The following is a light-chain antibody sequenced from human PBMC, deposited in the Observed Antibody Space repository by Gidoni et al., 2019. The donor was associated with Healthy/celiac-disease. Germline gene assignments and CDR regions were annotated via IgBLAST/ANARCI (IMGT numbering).Light chain of an antibody. CDR2: GAS. CDR3: QQYNNWPLT. V-gene: IGKV3-15*01. J-gene: IGKJ4*01. CDR1: QSVSSN. Sequence: EIVMTQSPATLSVSPGERATLSCRASQSVSSNLAWYQQKPGKAPRLLIYGASTRATGIPARFSGSGSGTEFTLTISSLQSEDFAVYYCQQYNNWPLTFXGXTKVEIK.